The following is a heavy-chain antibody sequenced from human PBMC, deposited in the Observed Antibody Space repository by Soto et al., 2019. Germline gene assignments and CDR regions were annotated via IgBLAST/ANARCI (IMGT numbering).Heavy chain of an antibody. CDR2: ISGSGGST. CDR3: SKRQIDVRRGVKPTHSMDV. D-gene: IGHD3-10*01. V-gene: IGHV3-23*01. Sequence: EVQLLESGGGLVQPGGSLRLSCAASGFTFNNYAMSWVRQAPGKGLEWVSTISGSGGSTYYADSVKGRLTISRDNSKKTLYLQMNSLRAEDTAEYYCSKRQIDVRRGVKPTHSMDVWGQGTTVTVCS. J-gene: IGHJ6*02. CDR1: GFTFNNYA.